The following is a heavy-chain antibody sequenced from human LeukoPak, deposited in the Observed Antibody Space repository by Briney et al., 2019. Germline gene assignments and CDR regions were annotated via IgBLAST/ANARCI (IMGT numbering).Heavy chain of an antibody. Sequence: GGSLRLSCAASGLTFSSYGMHWVRQAPGKGLEWVAVISYDGSNEYYADSVKGRFTISRDNSKNTLYLQMNSLRAEDTAVYYCAKDSGALQQLADYWGQGTLVTVSS. CDR1: GLTFSSYG. CDR3: AKDSGALQQLADY. CDR2: ISYDGSNE. J-gene: IGHJ4*02. V-gene: IGHV3-30*18. D-gene: IGHD6-13*01.